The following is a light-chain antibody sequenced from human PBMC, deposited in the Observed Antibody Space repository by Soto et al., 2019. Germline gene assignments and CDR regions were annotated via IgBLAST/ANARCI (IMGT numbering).Light chain of an antibody. J-gene: IGKJ1*01. CDR2: DAS. CDR1: QGISSY. Sequence: DIQLTQSPSFLSASVGDRVTITCRASQGISSYLAWYQQKPGKTPNLLIYDASNLGSGVPSRFSGSGSGTEFTLTISSLQPDDFATYYCQQYDTYSTFGQGTKVDIK. CDR3: QQYDTYST. V-gene: IGKV1-9*01.